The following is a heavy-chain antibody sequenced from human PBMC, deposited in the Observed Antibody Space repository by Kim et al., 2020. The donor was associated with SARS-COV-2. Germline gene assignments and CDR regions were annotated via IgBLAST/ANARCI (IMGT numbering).Heavy chain of an antibody. J-gene: IGHJ3*02. CDR1: GGSISSGGYY. CDR3: ARGVAIGWGGHAFDI. CDR2: IYYSGST. V-gene: IGHV4-31*03. D-gene: IGHD5-12*01. Sequence: SETLSLTCTVSGGSISSGGYYWSWIRQHPGKGLEWIGYIYYSGSTYYNPSLKSRVTISVDTSKNQFSLKLSSVTAADTAVYYCARGVAIGWGGHAFDIWGQGTMVTVSS.